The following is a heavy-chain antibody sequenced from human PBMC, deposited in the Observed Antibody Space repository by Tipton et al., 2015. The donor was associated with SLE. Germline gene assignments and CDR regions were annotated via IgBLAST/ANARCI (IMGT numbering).Heavy chain of an antibody. Sequence: TLSLTCTVSGDSISSRYWSWIRQPPGKGLEWIGRVYVVGSTNYNPSFKSRVTISLDTSKNQFSLKLSSVTAADTAVYYCARGRYYMDVWGKGTTVTVSS. V-gene: IGHV4-59*08. CDR2: VYVVGST. CDR3: ARGRYYMDV. J-gene: IGHJ6*03. CDR1: GDSISSRY.